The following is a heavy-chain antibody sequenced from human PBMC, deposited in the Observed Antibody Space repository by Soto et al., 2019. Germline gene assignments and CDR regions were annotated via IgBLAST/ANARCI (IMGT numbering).Heavy chain of an antibody. CDR3: ARVWTTVTNWFDP. CDR2: IYHSGST. J-gene: IGHJ5*02. D-gene: IGHD4-17*01. V-gene: IGHV4-4*02. CDR1: GGSISSSNW. Sequence: ETLSITCAVSGGSISSSNWWSWVRQPPGKGLEWIGEIYHSGSTYYNPSLKSRVTISVDKSKNQFSLKLSSVTAADTAVYYCARVWTTVTNWFDPWGQGTLVTVSS.